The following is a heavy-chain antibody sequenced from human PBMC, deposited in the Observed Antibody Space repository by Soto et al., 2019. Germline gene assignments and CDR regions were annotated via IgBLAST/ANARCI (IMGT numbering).Heavy chain of an antibody. CDR3: LADPNWFDR. J-gene: IGHJ5*02. V-gene: IGHV3-33*08. CDR2: IWYDGSNK. Sequence: GAALRLSCAASGFTFSSYGMHWVRQAPGKGLEWVAVIWYDGSNKYYADSVKGRFTISRDNSKNTLYLQISSLKTEDTALYYCLADPNWFDRWGQGTMVTVSS. CDR1: GFTFSSYG.